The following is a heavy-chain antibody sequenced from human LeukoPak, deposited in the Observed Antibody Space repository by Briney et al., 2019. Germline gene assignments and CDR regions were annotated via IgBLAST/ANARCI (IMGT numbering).Heavy chain of an antibody. V-gene: IGHV3-9*03. CDR1: GFTFDDYA. CDR3: PKAGYYDSSGYYSGYFDS. Sequence: PGKSLTLSCAASGFTFDDYAMHWVRQAPGKGLELVSGISWNSGSIGYADSVKGRFTISRDNAKNSLYPQMNSLGAEDMALYYCPKAGYYDSSGYYSGYFDSWGQGTLVTVSS. CDR2: ISWNSGSI. D-gene: IGHD3-22*01. J-gene: IGHJ4*02.